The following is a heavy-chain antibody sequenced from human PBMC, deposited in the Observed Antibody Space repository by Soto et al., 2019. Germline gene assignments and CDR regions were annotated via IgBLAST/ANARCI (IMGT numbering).Heavy chain of an antibody. D-gene: IGHD2-15*01. Sequence: GGSLRLSCAASGFTVSSNYMSWVRQAPGKGLEWVSVIYSGGSTYYADSVKGRFTISRHNSKNTLYLQMNSLRAEDTAVYYCARDHGYCSGGSCYVDAGYYYGMDVWGQGTTVTVSS. CDR1: GFTVSSNY. CDR3: ARDHGYCSGGSCYVDAGYYYGMDV. V-gene: IGHV3-53*04. J-gene: IGHJ6*02. CDR2: IYSGGST.